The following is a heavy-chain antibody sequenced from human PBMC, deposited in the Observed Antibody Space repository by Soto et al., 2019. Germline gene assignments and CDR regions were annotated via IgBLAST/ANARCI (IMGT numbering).Heavy chain of an antibody. CDR3: LYGSSPPA. Sequence: EVQLVESGGGLVQPGGSLRLSCAGSGSTFSTYWWHWVRQAPGKGLVWVSTITADGTTTNYADSVKGRFTSSRDNANNTLYLQMNGLRAEDTAVYLCLYGSSPPAWGQGTLVTVSS. J-gene: IGHJ4*02. CDR2: ITADGTTT. CDR1: GSTFSTYW. V-gene: IGHV3-74*01. D-gene: IGHD6-6*01.